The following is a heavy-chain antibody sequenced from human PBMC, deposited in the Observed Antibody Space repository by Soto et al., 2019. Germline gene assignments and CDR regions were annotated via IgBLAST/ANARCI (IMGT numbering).Heavy chain of an antibody. CDR3: ARDALSGGYYYYYGMDV. CDR1: GGSISSYY. V-gene: IGHV4-59*01. Sequence: TSETLSLTCTVSGGSISSYYWSWIRQPPGKGLEWIGYIYYSGSTNYNPSLKSRVTISVDTSKNQFSLKLSSVTAADTAVYYCARDALSGGYYYYYGMDVWGQGTTVTVSS. CDR2: IYYSGST. J-gene: IGHJ6*02. D-gene: IGHD5-12*01.